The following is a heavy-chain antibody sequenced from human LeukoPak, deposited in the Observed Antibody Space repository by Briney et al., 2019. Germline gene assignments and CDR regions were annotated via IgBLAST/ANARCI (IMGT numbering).Heavy chain of an antibody. Sequence: ASVKVSCKASGYTFTSYYITWVRQAPGQGLEWMGWVSAYNGNTNFAQNFQGRVTMTTDASTSTAYMELTRLTSDDTAVYYCARGDSGYYPNWYFALWGRGTLVTVSS. V-gene: IGHV1-18*01. CDR2: VSAYNGNT. CDR1: GYTFTSYY. J-gene: IGHJ2*01. CDR3: ARGDSGYYPNWYFAL. D-gene: IGHD5-12*01.